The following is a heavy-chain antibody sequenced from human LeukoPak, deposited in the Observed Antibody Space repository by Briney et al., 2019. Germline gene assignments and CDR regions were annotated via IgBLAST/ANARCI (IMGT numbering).Heavy chain of an antibody. D-gene: IGHD3-10*01. V-gene: IGHV3-30*02. J-gene: IGHJ4*02. Sequence: PGGSLRVTCAASGFTFSSYGMHWVRQAPGKGLEWVAFIRYDGSNKYYADSVKGRFTISRDNSKNTLYLQMNSLRAEDTAVYYCAKDRDYYGSVSIFDYWGQGPLYTVSS. CDR1: GFTFSSYG. CDR2: IRYDGSNK. CDR3: AKDRDYYGSVSIFDY.